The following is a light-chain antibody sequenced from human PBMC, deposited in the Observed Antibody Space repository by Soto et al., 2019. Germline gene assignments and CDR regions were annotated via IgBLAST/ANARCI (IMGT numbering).Light chain of an antibody. CDR3: KTYNNWQIN. J-gene: IGKJ4*01. CDR2: DTS. Sequence: EVLMRHSPATLSVSPVEVANLSCRASQGIGDTLAWYQHKPGQTPRLLIYDTSTRATGVPTRFSGSRSGEEFTITIKSMQSEDFEVYYCKTYNNWQINCGGGTTVDIK. CDR1: QGIGDT. V-gene: IGKV3-15*01.